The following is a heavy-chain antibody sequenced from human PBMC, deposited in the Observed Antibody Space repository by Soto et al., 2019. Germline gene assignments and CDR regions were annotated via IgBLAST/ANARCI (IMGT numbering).Heavy chain of an antibody. CDR3: ARDSVTRVSSDIPGMDV. Sequence: EVRLLESGGGLVQPGGSLRLSCVASGFDFSTYAMSWVRQAPGKGREWVSVIGEGGVSRVYADAVKGRFTISRDNSKNTLYLQMTSLRVDDTAMYYCARDSVTRVSSDIPGMDVWGQGTTVSVSS. D-gene: IGHD3-10*01. CDR1: GFDFSTYA. V-gene: IGHV3-23*01. CDR2: IGEGGVSR. J-gene: IGHJ6*02.